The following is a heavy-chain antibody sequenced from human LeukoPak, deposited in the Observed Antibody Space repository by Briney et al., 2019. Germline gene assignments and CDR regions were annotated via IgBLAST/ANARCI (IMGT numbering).Heavy chain of an antibody. CDR1: GYTLTELS. D-gene: IGHD1-26*01. V-gene: IGHV1-24*01. CDR2: FDPEDGET. Sequence: ASVTVSCKVSGYTLTELSMHWVRQAPGKGLDWMGGFDPEDGETIYAQKFQGRVTMTEDTSTDTAYMELSSLRSEDTAVYYCATEWELRLDYYYGMDVWGQGTTVTVSS. CDR3: ATEWELRLDYYYGMDV. J-gene: IGHJ6*02.